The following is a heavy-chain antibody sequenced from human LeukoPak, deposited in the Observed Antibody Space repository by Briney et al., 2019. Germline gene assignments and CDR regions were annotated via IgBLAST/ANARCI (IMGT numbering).Heavy chain of an antibody. CDR3: AKGEDSSGWYAYYYGMDV. V-gene: IGHV3-30*18. J-gene: IGHJ6*02. CDR2: ISYVGSNK. Sequence: GASLGLFCAASGFTFSSYGMHWVHQAPGKGLEWAAVISYVGSNKYYADSVKCRFTISRDNSSNTLYLQMNSLRAEDTAVYYCAKGEDSSGWYAYYYGMDVWGQGTTVTVSS. D-gene: IGHD6-19*01. CDR1: GFTFSSYG.